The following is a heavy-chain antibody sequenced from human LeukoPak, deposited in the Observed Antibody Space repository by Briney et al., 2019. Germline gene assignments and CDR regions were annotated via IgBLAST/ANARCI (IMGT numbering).Heavy chain of an antibody. CDR2: ISGSGGSA. CDR3: ARKQTYYYDSSGYSDAFDI. J-gene: IGHJ3*02. D-gene: IGHD3-22*01. V-gene: IGHV3-23*01. Sequence: SGGSMRLSWAAAGFSFSSYAMSWVSPVPGKGLEWVSAISGSGGSAYYADTVMGRSTHSRDNSKNTLYLQMNSLRAEDTAVYYCARKQTYYYDSSGYSDAFDIWGQGTMVTVSS. CDR1: GFSFSSYA.